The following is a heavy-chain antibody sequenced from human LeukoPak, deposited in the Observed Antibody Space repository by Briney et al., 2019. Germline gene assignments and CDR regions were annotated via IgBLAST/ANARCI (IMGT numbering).Heavy chain of an antibody. Sequence: GASVKVSCKASGYTFTGYYMHWVRQAPGQGLEWMGWINPNSGGTNYAQKFQGRVTVTRDTSISTAYMELSRLRSDDTAVYYCARDPGDGKVPATAYYYMDVWGKGTTVTVSS. CDR2: INPNSGGT. CDR3: ARDPGDGKVPATAYYYMDV. D-gene: IGHD2-2*01. J-gene: IGHJ6*03. V-gene: IGHV1-2*02. CDR1: GYTFTGYY.